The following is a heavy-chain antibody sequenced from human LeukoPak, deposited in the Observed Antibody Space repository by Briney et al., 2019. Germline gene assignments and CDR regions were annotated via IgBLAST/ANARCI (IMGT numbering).Heavy chain of an antibody. CDR1: GFIFNNYA. CDR2: ISSDGGTT. Sequence: PGGSLRLSCSASGFIFNNYAMQWVRQAAGKGLDYISAISSDGGTTYYADSVKGRFTISRDNSKNTLYLQMNSLRAEDTAVYYCARSISHYYDSSGYDYWGQGTLVTVSS. J-gene: IGHJ4*02. V-gene: IGHV3-64*04. D-gene: IGHD3-22*01. CDR3: ARSISHYYDSSGYDY.